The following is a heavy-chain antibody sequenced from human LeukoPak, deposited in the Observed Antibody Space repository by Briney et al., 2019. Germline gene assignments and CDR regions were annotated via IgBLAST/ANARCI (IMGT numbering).Heavy chain of an antibody. J-gene: IGHJ6*02. CDR1: GGTFSSYA. CDR2: IIPIFGTA. Sequence: GASVKVSCKASGGTFSSYAISWVRQAPGQGLEWMGGIIPIFGTANYAQKFQGRVTITADESTSTAYMELSSLRSEDTAVYYCARAEVLFYGMDVWGQGTTVTVSS. V-gene: IGHV1-69*13. CDR3: ARAEVLFYGMDV.